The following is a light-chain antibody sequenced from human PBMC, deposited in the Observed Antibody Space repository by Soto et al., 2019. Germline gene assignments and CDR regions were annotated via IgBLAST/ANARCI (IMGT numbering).Light chain of an antibody. Sequence: EIVMTQSPATLSVSPVERATLSCRASQSVSTNLAWYQQKAGQAPRLLIYGASTRATGIPARFSGSGSGTEFTLTISSLQSEDFAVYYCQQYSIWRTFGQGTKVDNK. CDR1: QSVSTN. J-gene: IGKJ1*01. CDR2: GAS. CDR3: QQYSIWRT. V-gene: IGKV3-15*01.